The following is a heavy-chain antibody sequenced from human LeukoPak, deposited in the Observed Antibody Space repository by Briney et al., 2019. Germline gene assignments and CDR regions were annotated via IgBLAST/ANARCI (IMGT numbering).Heavy chain of an antibody. Sequence: GGSVRLSCAASGFAFSDYDIHWVRQPAGKGLEWVSVVDSAGDTYYPGSVKGRFTVSRDNAKNSVFLQLNSLTAGDTAVYYCTRGISKSRDAFDLWGQGAMVTVSS. CDR3: TRGISKSRDAFDL. V-gene: IGHV3-13*01. CDR2: VDSAGDT. D-gene: IGHD3-3*02. J-gene: IGHJ3*01. CDR1: GFAFSDYD.